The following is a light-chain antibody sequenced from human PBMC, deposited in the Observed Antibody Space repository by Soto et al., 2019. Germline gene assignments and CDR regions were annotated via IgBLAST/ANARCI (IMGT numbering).Light chain of an antibody. CDR1: QNIDSS. V-gene: IGKV3-15*01. J-gene: IGKJ4*02. CDR2: DTS. Sequence: EVVMMQSPATLSVSPGDAATLSCRASQNIDSSLTWYQQKPGQAPRLLIYDTSIRATGIPFRFSGGGSGTEFTLTISSLQSEDFAVYYCHQYNNCPLTFGGGTKVEIK. CDR3: HQYNNCPLT.